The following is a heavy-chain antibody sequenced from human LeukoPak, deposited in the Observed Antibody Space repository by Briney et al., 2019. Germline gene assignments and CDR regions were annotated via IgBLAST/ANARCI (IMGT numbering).Heavy chain of an antibody. D-gene: IGHD3-10*01. V-gene: IGHV1-2*06. Sequence: GASVKVSCKASGHTFTGYYMHWVRQAPGQGLEWMGRINPNSGGTNYAQKFQGRVTMTRDTSISTAYMELSRLRSDDTAVYYCARELSMVRGVIPSPWGQGTLVTVSS. CDR1: GHTFTGYY. J-gene: IGHJ5*02. CDR3: ARELSMVRGVIPSP. CDR2: INPNSGGT.